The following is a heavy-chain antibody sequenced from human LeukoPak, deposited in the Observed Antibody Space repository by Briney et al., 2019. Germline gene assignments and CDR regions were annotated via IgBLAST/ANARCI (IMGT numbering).Heavy chain of an antibody. Sequence: GASVNVSCTASGYTFTSYHMHWVRQSPGQGLEWMGLINLSGDSTTYAQRFQGRVTLTRDTSTSTVYMELSSLRSEDTAVYYCARDYVDDIPMIKDYWGQGTLVTVSS. V-gene: IGHV1-46*01. D-gene: IGHD2-8*01. CDR3: ARDYVDDIPMIKDY. J-gene: IGHJ4*02. CDR1: GYTFTSYH. CDR2: INLSGDST.